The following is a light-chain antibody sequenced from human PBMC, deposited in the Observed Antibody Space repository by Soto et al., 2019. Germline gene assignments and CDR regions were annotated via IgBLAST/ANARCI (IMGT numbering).Light chain of an antibody. CDR3: QQYGSSLFT. CDR2: GAS. Sequence: EIVLTQSPGTLSLSPGERATLSCRASQSVSSSYLAWYQQKPGQAPRLLIYGASSRATSIPDRFSGSGSGTDFTLTISRLEPEDVAVYYCQQYGSSLFTFGPGTKVDIK. CDR1: QSVSSSY. V-gene: IGKV3-20*01. J-gene: IGKJ3*01.